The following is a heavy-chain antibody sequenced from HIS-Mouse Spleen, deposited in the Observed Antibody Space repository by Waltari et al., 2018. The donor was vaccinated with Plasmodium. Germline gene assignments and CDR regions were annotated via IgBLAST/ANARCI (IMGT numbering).Heavy chain of an antibody. CDR2: FNPNSGGT. V-gene: IGHV1-2*02. J-gene: IGHJ1*01. D-gene: IGHD6-13*01. CDR1: GYTFTGYY. CDR3: ARVLGYKAAAGTFVEYFQH. Sequence: QVQLVQSGAEVKKPGASVKVSCKASGYTFTGYYMPWVRQSPGQGLEWMGWFNPNSGGTNYAQKFQGRVTMTRDTSISTAYMELSRLRSDDTAVYYCARVLGYKAAAGTFVEYFQHWGQGTLVTVSS.